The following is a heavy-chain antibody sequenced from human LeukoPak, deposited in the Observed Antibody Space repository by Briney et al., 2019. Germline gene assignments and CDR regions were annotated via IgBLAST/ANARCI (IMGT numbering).Heavy chain of an antibody. Sequence: PSETLSLTCTVSGGSISSGGYYWSWIRQPPGKGLEWIGYIYHSGSTYYNPSLKSRVTISVDTSKNQFSLKLSSVTAADTAVYYCARGRVVVAATDTYFDYWGQGTLVTVS. CDR3: ARGRVVVAATDTYFDY. J-gene: IGHJ4*02. D-gene: IGHD2-15*01. CDR1: GGSISSGGYY. V-gene: IGHV4-30-2*01. CDR2: IYHSGST.